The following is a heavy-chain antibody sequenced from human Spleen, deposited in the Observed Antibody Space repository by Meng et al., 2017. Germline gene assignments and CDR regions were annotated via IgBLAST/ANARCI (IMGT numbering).Heavy chain of an antibody. J-gene: IGHJ4*02. D-gene: IGHD3-10*01. V-gene: IGHV1-2*02. CDR2: INPNTGGT. Sequence: QGQLGQSGAEVKKPGASVKVSCKASGYTFTDYYFHWVRHAPGQGLEWMGWINPNTGGTRYAQKFQGRVTMTSDTSISTAYMELSRLTSDDMAVYYCARDRELRGVIFSIDYWGQGTLVTVSS. CDR3: ARDRELRGVIFSIDY. CDR1: GYTFTDYY.